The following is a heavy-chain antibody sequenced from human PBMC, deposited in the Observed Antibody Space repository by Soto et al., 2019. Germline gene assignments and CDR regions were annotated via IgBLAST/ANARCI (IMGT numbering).Heavy chain of an antibody. J-gene: IGHJ6*02. CDR2: IWYDGSNK. Sequence: GGSLRLSCAASGFTFSSYGMHWVRQAPGKGLEWVAVIWYDGSNKYYADSVKGRFTISRDNSKNTLYLQMNSLRAEDTAVYYCARESYGDYPLSYGMDVWGQGTTVTVSS. V-gene: IGHV3-33*01. CDR1: GFTFSSYG. D-gene: IGHD4-17*01. CDR3: ARESYGDYPLSYGMDV.